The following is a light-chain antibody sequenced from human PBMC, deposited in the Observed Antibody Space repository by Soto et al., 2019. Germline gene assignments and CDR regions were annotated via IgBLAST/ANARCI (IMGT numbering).Light chain of an antibody. CDR1: QSVSSY. Sequence: IVLTQSPVTLSLSPGERATLSCRASQSVSSYLAWYQQKPGQAPRLLIYDASIRATGITARFSGSGSGTDFTLTISSLEPEDFAVYYCQQRRNWQVTFGQGTRLEIK. CDR2: DAS. V-gene: IGKV3-11*01. J-gene: IGKJ5*01. CDR3: QQRRNWQVT.